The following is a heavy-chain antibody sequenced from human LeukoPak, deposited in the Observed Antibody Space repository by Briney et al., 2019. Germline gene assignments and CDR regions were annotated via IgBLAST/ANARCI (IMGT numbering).Heavy chain of an antibody. CDR3: ARGRVSSSSWYSTYYYYFYMDV. V-gene: IGHV4-59*01. CDR1: GVSITRYY. Sequence: SETLSLTCAVSGVSITRYYWTWIRQPPGKGLEYIAYIYYSGSTSYNPSLNSRVTISRDTSKNHFSLELSSVTAADTAVYFCARGRVSSSSWYSTYYYYFYMDVWGKGTTVTVSS. CDR2: IYYSGST. J-gene: IGHJ6*03. D-gene: IGHD6-13*01.